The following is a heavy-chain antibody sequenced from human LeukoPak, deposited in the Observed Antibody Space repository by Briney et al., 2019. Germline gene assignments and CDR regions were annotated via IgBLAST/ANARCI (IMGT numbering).Heavy chain of an antibody. CDR1: GFTFSSYG. CDR2: ISYDGSNK. J-gene: IGHJ4*02. CDR3: VRDPDALDF. Sequence: PGGSLRLSCAASGFTFSSYGMHWVRQAPGKGLEWVAVISYDGSNKYYADSVKGRFTISRDNSKNTLYLQMNSLRAEDTAVYYCVRDPDALDFWGQGTLVTVSP. V-gene: IGHV3-30*03.